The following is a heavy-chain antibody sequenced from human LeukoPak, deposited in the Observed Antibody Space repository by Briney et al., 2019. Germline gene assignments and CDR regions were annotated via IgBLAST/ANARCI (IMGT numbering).Heavy chain of an antibody. J-gene: IGHJ4*02. CDR1: GFTFSDYY. Sequence: PGGSLRLSCAASGFTFSDYYMSWIRQAPGKGLEWLSYISNSGTLTYHADSVKGRFTISRDNAKNSLYLQMNSLRAEDTAVYFCARDRRRYDGYEALDYWGRGTLVTVSS. D-gene: IGHD5-12*01. CDR3: ARDRRRYDGYEALDY. CDR2: ISNSGTLT. V-gene: IGHV3-11*01.